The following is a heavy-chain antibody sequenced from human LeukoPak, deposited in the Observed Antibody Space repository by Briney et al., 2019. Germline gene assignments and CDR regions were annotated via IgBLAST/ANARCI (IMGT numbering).Heavy chain of an antibody. D-gene: IGHD1-14*01. Sequence: GGSLRLSCAASGFTFSSYEMNWVRQAPGKGREWVSYISSSGSTIYYADSVKGRFTISRDNAKNSLYLQMNSLRAEDTAVYYCARESRTGYNKYWGQGTLVTVSS. CDR3: ARESRTGYNKY. CDR2: ISSSGSTI. CDR1: GFTFSSYE. V-gene: IGHV3-48*03. J-gene: IGHJ4*02.